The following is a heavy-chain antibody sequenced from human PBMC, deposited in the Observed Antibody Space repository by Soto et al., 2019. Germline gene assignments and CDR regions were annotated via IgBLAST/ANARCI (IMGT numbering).Heavy chain of an antibody. V-gene: IGHV4-4*02. CDR2: IFHNGNT. D-gene: IGHD2-8*01. J-gene: IGHJ6*02. CDR3: ARRTWGMDV. Sequence: QVQLQESGPGLVKPSGTLSLTCAVSSGSITSNNWWSWVRQPPGKGLEWIGEIFHNGNTYYNPSLKSRVTMSVDTSKNQFSLNLGSVTAADTAVYYCARRTWGMDVWGQGTTVTVSS. CDR1: SGSITSNNW.